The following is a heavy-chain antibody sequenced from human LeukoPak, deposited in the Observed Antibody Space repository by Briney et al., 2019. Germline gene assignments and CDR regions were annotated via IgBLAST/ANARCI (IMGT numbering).Heavy chain of an antibody. Sequence: GGSLRLSCAASGFTFTNYWMSWVRQAPGKGLELVANIKQDRSEKYYVDCVKGRFTISRDNAKNSLYLQMNSLRAEETAVYYCARLREIPVFGVVTKSTSYFDYWGQGTLVTVSS. CDR2: IKQDRSEK. CDR1: GFTFTNYW. J-gene: IGHJ4*02. D-gene: IGHD3-3*01. CDR3: ARLREIPVFGVVTKSTSYFDY. V-gene: IGHV3-7*01.